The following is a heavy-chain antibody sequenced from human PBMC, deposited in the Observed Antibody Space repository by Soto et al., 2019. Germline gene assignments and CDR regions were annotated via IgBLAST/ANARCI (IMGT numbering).Heavy chain of an antibody. CDR2: IGTSETNT. V-gene: IGHV3-48*03. CDR3: AREELNCGGDCFAF. D-gene: IGHD2-21*01. Sequence: EVQLVESGGGLVQPGLSLRLSCAASGFTFSNYEFNWVRQAPGNGLEWISYIGTSETNTYYAASVKGRFTVSRDNAKNSVYLQMNSLRAEDTAIYYCAREELNCGGDCFAFWGQGALVTVS. CDR1: GFTFSNYE. J-gene: IGHJ4*02.